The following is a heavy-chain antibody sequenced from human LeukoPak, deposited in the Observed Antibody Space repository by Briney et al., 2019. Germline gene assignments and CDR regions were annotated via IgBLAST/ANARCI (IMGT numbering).Heavy chain of an antibody. CDR3: AREQWLLDY. CDR2: IKQDGSEK. CDR1: GVTFSSYW. Sequence: GGSLRLSCAASGVTFSSYWMSWVRQAPGKGLEWVANIKQDGSEKYYVDSVKGRFTISRDNAKNSLYLQMNSLRAEDTAVYYCAREQWLLDYWGQGTLVTVSS. V-gene: IGHV3-7*01. D-gene: IGHD6-19*01. J-gene: IGHJ4*02.